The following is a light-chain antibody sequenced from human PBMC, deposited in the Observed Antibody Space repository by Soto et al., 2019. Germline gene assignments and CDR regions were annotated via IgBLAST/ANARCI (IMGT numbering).Light chain of an antibody. CDR1: SSNIGNNY. V-gene: IGLV1-51*02. CDR2: GNN. J-gene: IGLJ2*01. Sequence: QSVLTQPPSVSAAPGQTVTISCSGSSSNIGNNYVSWYQQLPGTAPKLLIYGNNKRPSGIPDRFSGSKSGTSATLGITGLQTGDEADYYCGTWDSSLSTWIFGGGTKVTVL. CDR3: GTWDSSLSTWI.